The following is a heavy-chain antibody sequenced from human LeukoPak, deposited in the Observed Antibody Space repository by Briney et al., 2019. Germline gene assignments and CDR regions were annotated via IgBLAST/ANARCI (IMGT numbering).Heavy chain of an antibody. CDR2: IIPILGIA. V-gene: IGHV1-69*04. J-gene: IGHJ3*02. D-gene: IGHD5-24*01. CDR1: GGTFSSYA. Sequence: GSSVKVSCKASGGTFSSYAISWVRQAPGQGLEWMGRIIPILGIANYAQKFQGRVMITADKSTSTAYMELSSLRSEDTAVYYCARVHGMATIQGAFDIWGQGTMVTVSS. CDR3: ARVHGMATIQGAFDI.